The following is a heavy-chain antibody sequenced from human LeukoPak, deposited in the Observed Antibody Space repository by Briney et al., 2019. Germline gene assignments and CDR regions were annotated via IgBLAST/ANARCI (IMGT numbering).Heavy chain of an antibody. CDR2: INHSGST. V-gene: IGHV4-34*01. CDR1: GGSFSGYY. D-gene: IGHD6-13*01. Sequence: SETLSLTCAVYGGSFSGYYWSWIRQPPGKGQEWIGEINHSGSTNYNPSLKSRVTISVDTSKNQFSLKLSSVTAADTAVYYCARASTPSIVAAGIPHDYRGQGTLVTVSS. J-gene: IGHJ4*02. CDR3: ARASTPSIVAAGIPHDY.